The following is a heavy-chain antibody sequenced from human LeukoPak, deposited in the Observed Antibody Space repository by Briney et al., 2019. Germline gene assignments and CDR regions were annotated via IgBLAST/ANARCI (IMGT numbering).Heavy chain of an antibody. J-gene: IGHJ4*02. Sequence: SETLSLTCTVSGGSISSYYWSWIRQPPGKGLEWIGYIYYSGSANYNPSLKSRVTISVDTSKNQFSLKLSSVTAADTAVYYCARHRSVPEYYDILTGYYYLDYWGQGALVTVSS. D-gene: IGHD3-9*01. CDR2: IYYSGSA. V-gene: IGHV4-59*08. CDR3: ARHRSVPEYYDILTGYYYLDY. CDR1: GGSISSYY.